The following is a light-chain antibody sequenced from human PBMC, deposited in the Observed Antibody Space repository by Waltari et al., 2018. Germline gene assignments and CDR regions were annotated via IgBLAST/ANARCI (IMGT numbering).Light chain of an antibody. CDR1: QSVTNY. Sequence: SCRASQSVTNYLAWYQQKPGQAPRLLIHDTSNGATGIPARFSGSGFGTDVTLTISSLEPEDFAIYYCQQRRDWPLTFGGGTKVEIK. J-gene: IGKJ4*01. CDR2: DTS. CDR3: QQRRDWPLT. V-gene: IGKV3-11*01.